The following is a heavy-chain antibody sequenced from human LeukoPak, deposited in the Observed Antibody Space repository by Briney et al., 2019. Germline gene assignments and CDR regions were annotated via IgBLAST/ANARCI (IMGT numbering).Heavy chain of an antibody. V-gene: IGHV3-20*04. J-gene: IGHJ3*02. D-gene: IGHD3-22*01. CDR3: ARSAYYYDSSGYDAFDI. CDR2: INWNGGNT. CDR1: GFTFSSYW. Sequence: PGGSLRLSCAASGFTFSSYWMSWVRQAPGKGLEWVSGINWNGGNTGYADSVKGRFTISRDNAKNTLYLQMNSLRAEDTAVYYCARSAYYYDSSGYDAFDIWGQGTMVTVSS.